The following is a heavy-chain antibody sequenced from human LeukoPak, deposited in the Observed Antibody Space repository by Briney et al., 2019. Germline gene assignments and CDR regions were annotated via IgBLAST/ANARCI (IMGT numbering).Heavy chain of an antibody. J-gene: IGHJ4*02. CDR3: ARLAHYDTLTPYYFHY. Sequence: PGGSLRLSCVASGFTFSSYWMSWVRQAPGKGLEWVANIKQDGSEKYYVDSVKGRFTISRDNAKNSLFLQMNSLRAEDTAVYYCARLAHYDTLTPYYFHYWGQGTLVTVSS. V-gene: IGHV3-7*01. D-gene: IGHD3-9*01. CDR1: GFTFSSYW. CDR2: IKQDGSEK.